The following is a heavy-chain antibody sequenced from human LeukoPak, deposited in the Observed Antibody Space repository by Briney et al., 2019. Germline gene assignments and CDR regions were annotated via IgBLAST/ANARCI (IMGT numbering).Heavy chain of an antibody. V-gene: IGHV1-69*04. Sequence: SVKVSCKASGGTFSSYAISWVRQAPGQGLEWMGRIIPILGIANYAQKFQGRATITADKSTSTAYMELSSLRSEDTAVYYCARLPAASNLYYYYGMDVWGQGTTVTVSS. CDR2: IIPILGIA. CDR3: ARLPAASNLYYYYGMDV. CDR1: GGTFSSYA. J-gene: IGHJ6*02. D-gene: IGHD2-2*01.